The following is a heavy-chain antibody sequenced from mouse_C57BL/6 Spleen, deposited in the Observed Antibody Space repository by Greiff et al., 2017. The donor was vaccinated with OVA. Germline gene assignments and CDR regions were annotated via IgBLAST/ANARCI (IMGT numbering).Heavy chain of an antibody. Sequence: QVQLKESGAELVRPGASVTLSCKASGYTFTDYEMHWVKQTPVHGLEWIGAIDPETGGTAYNQKFKGKAILTADKSSSTAYMELRSLTSEDSAVYYCTRFNWYSDYWGQGTTLTVSS. D-gene: IGHD4-1*01. CDR1: GYTFTDYE. V-gene: IGHV1-15*01. CDR3: TRFNWYSDY. J-gene: IGHJ2*01. CDR2: IDPETGGT.